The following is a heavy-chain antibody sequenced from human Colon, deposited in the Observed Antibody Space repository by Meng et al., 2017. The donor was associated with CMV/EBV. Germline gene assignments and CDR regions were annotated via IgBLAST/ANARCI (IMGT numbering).Heavy chain of an antibody. J-gene: IGHJ4*02. Sequence: GESLKISCAASGFTFNDYAMAWVRQAPGKGLEWVSGISGSGSEGGDYYAASVKGRFTVSRDNVRNILYLEMNSLKADDTAVYYCAKSIVFLAARPHACFDYWGQGTLVTVSS. D-gene: IGHD6-6*01. CDR3: AKSIVFLAARPHACFDY. CDR2: ISGSGSEGGD. CDR1: GFTFNDYA. V-gene: IGHV3-23*01.